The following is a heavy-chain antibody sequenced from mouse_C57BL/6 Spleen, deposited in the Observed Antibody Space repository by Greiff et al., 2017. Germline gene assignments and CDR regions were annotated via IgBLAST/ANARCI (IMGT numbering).Heavy chain of an antibody. CDR2: ISSGSSTI. CDR1: GFTFSDYG. V-gene: IGHV5-17*01. CDR3: ARSRSYYFDY. J-gene: IGHJ2*01. D-gene: IGHD2-14*01. Sequence: EVMLVESGGGLVKPGGSLKLSCAASGFTFSDYGMHWVRQAPEKGLEWVAYISSGSSTIYYADTVKGRFTISRDNAKNTLFLQMTSLGSEDTAMYYCARSRSYYFDYWGKGTTLTVSS.